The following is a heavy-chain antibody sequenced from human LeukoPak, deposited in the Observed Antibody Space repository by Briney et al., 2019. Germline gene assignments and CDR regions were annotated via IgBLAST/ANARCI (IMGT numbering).Heavy chain of an antibody. CDR1: GGSISSYY. J-gene: IGHJ4*02. Sequence: SETLSLTWTVSGGSISSYYRSWMRQPPGKGLEWIGYIHNSGSTMYNPSLKSRLAMSLDTSKNQFSLNLNSVTAADTAVYYCARGIRGAADYWGQGTLVTVSS. V-gene: IGHV4-59*01. CDR3: ARGIRGAADY. CDR2: IHNSGST. D-gene: IGHD3-16*01.